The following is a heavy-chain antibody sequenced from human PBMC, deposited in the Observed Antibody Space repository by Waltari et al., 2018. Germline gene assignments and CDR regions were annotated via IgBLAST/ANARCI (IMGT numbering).Heavy chain of an antibody. CDR2: INPKSGGQ. CDR1: GYTFTDYY. D-gene: IGHD3-16*02. J-gene: IGHJ4*02. CDR3: ARVDRRRVVGPISFLCFFDY. V-gene: IGHV1-2*02. Sequence: QVQLVQSGAEVNKPGASVKVSCRASGYTFTDYYIHWVRQAPGQGLEWMGWINPKSGGQNYAQNFQGRVTMTRDTSISTAYLELSGLLSDDTAVYYCARVDRRRVVGPISFLCFFDYWGQGTLVTVSS.